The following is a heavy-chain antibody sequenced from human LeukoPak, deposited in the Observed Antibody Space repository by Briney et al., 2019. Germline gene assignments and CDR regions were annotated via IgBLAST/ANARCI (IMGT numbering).Heavy chain of an antibody. CDR3: ARGPLAVAGRYYYYMDV. CDR2: INHSGST. CDR1: GGSISSSNW. J-gene: IGHJ6*03. Sequence: SGTLSPTCAVSGGSISSSNWWRWVRQPPGKGLEWIGEINHSGSTNYNPSLKSRVTISVDTSKNQFSLKLSSVTAADTAVYYCARGPLAVAGRYYYYMDVWGKGTTVTVSS. V-gene: IGHV4-4*02. D-gene: IGHD6-19*01.